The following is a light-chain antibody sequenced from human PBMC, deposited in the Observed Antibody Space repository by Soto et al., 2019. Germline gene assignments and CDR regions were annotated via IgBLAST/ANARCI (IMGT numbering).Light chain of an antibody. CDR1: SSDIGTYNY. CDR2: EVS. Sequence: QSVLTQPASVSGSPGQSITISCTGTSSDIGTYNYVSWYQQHPGKVPKLMIYEVSNRPSGVSSRFSGSKSGNTASLAISGLQAEDEADYYCSSYTTSSTQVFGGGTKLTVL. CDR3: SSYTTSSTQV. J-gene: IGLJ3*02. V-gene: IGLV2-14*01.